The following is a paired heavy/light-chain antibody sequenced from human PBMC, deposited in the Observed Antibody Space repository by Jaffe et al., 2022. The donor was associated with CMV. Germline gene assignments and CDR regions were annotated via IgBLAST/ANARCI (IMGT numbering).Heavy chain of an antibody. D-gene: IGHD3-3*01. CDR2: ISSSSSYI. CDR1: GFTFSSYS. CDR3: ASARWSGYYDY. J-gene: IGHJ4*02. V-gene: IGHV3-21*01. Sequence: EVQLVESGGGLVKPGGSLRLSCAASGFTFSSYSMNWVRQAPGKGLEWVSSISSSSSYIYYADSVKGRFTISRDNAKNSLYLQMNSLRAEDTAVYYCASARWSGYYDYWGQGTLVTVSS.
Light chain of an antibody. CDR1: QGISSA. V-gene: IGKV1D-13*01. CDR2: DAS. Sequence: AIQLTQSPSSLSASVGDRVTITCRASQGISSALAWYQQKPGKAPKLLIYDASSLESGVPSRFSGSGSGTDFTLTISSLQPEDFATYYCQQFNNYPHTFGQGTKLEIK. CDR3: QQFNNYPHT. J-gene: IGKJ2*01.